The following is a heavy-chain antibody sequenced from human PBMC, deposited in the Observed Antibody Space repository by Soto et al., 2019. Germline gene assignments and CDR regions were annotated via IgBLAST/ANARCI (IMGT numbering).Heavy chain of an antibody. J-gene: IGHJ4*02. Sequence: QVQLVQSGAEVKKPGSSVKVSCKAPGGTFSSYTISWVRQAPGQGLEWMGRIIPILGIANYAQKFQGRVTITADKSTSTAYMELSSLRSEDTAVYYCAREGYSSGWYGIFDYWGQGTLVTVSS. V-gene: IGHV1-69*08. D-gene: IGHD6-19*01. CDR1: GGTFSSYT. CDR2: IIPILGIA. CDR3: AREGYSSGWYGIFDY.